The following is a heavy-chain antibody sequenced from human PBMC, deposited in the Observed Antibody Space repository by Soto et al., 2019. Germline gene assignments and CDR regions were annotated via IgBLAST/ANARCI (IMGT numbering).Heavy chain of an antibody. D-gene: IGHD3-10*01. Sequence: QVQLVDSGGGLVKPGGSLRLSYAASGFTFSDYYMSWIRQAPGKGLEWVSYISSSGTTIHHADSVKGRFTISRDNAKNSLYLQMNSLRAEDTAVYYCARAPYGFTSWFDSWGQGTLVTVSS. CDR2: ISSSGTTI. J-gene: IGHJ5*01. CDR3: ARAPYGFTSWFDS. V-gene: IGHV3-11*01. CDR1: GFTFSDYY.